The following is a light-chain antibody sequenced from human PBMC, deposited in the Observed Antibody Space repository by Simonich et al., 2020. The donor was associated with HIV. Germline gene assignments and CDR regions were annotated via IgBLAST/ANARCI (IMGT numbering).Light chain of an antibody. CDR2: STN. V-gene: IGLV7-43*01. CDR1: TGAVTRGFY. CDR3: LLYYGDSWV. Sequence: QTVVTQEPSLTVSPGGTVTLTCASNTGAVTRGFYPNWFQQKPGQAPRALIYSTNNKHPGTPARFSGSLLGGKAALTLSGVQPEDEADYYCLLYYGDSWVFGGGTKLTVL. J-gene: IGLJ3*02.